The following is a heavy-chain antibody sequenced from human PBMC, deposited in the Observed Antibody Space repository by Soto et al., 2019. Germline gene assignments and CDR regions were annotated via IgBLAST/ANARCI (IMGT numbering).Heavy chain of an antibody. V-gene: IGHV3-30*03. CDR3: ARDCDNCCAFSF. CDR1: GFSFSTYG. CDR2: ISNDGSNK. J-gene: IGHJ4*01. Sequence: PGGSLRLSCAASGFSFSTYGMHWVRQAPGKGPEWVAFISNDGSNKYYADSVKGRFTISRDNSKNTLYLQMNSLRAEDTAVYYCARDCDNCCAFSFWGQGTLVTGSA. D-gene: IGHD2-2*01.